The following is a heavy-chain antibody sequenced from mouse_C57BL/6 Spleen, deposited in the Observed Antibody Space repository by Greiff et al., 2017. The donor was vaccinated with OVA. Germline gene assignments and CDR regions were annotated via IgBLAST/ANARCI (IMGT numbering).Heavy chain of an antibody. CDR2: ISDGGSYT. J-gene: IGHJ3*01. D-gene: IGHD1-1*01. CDR3: ARDLYYYGSSYAWFAY. CDR1: GFTFSSYA. V-gene: IGHV5-4*01. Sequence: EVNVVESGGGLVKPGGSLKLSCAASGFTFSSYAMSWVRQTPEKRLEWVATISDGGSYTYYPDNVKGRFTISRDNAKNNLYLQMSHLKSEDTAMYYCARDLYYYGSSYAWFAYWGQGTLVTVSA.